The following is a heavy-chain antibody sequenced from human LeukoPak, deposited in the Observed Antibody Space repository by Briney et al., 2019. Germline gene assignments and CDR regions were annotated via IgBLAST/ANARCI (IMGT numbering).Heavy chain of an antibody. CDR1: GYTFTGYD. Sequence: ASVKVSCKASGYTFTGYDLHWVRQAPGQGLEWMGRINPNSGGTTYPQRFQGRVTMTRDTSITTAYMELSRLRSDDTAMYYCARDNSGSCEYWGQGTLSPSPQ. CDR3: ARDNSGSCEY. CDR2: INPNSGGT. D-gene: IGHD1-26*01. V-gene: IGHV1-2*06. J-gene: IGHJ4*02.